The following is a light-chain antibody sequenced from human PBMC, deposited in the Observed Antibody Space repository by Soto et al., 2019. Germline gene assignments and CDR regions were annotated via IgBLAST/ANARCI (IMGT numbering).Light chain of an antibody. Sequence: DVVMTQSPLSLPVTPGQPASISCRSSQSLVYSDGYAYVNWFHQRPGQSPRRLIYKASKRYAGVPDRFSGSGSGTDFTLQINRVEAEDVGIYYCMQATHWPPTFGRGTRVEIK. V-gene: IGKV2-30*01. J-gene: IGKJ1*01. CDR1: QSLVYSDGYAY. CDR2: KAS. CDR3: MQATHWPPT.